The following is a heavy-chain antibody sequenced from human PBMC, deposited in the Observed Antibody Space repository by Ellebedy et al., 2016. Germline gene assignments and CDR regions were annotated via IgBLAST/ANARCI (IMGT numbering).Heavy chain of an antibody. V-gene: IGHV1-69*10. CDR2: IIPVVGVA. CDR3: AAERETAVANPDS. Sequence: SVKVSCXASGYTFSSHGISWVRQAPGQGLEWMGGIIPVVGVAYYAQSFQGRVTITADESTRTGYMELSSLTSEDTAAYFCAAERETAVANPDSWGQGTLVTVSS. CDR1: GYTFSSHG. D-gene: IGHD6-19*01. J-gene: IGHJ4*02.